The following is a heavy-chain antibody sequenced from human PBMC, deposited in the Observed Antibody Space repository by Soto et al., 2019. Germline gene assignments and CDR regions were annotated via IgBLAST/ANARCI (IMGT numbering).Heavy chain of an antibody. CDR3: ARGGSGWPLDY. Sequence: QVQLVQSGAEEKKPGASVKVSCKSSGYTFTSYAMHWVRQAPGQRLECMGWINAGNGNTRYSQRFQGRVTITRDTSASTAYMELSSLRSEDTAVYSCARGGSGWPLDYWGQGTLVTVSS. D-gene: IGHD6-19*01. V-gene: IGHV1-3*05. J-gene: IGHJ4*02. CDR2: INAGNGNT. CDR1: GYTFTSYA.